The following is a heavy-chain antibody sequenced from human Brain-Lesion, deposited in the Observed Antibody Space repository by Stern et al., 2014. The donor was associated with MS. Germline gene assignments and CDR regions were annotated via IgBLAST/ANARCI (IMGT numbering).Heavy chain of an antibody. CDR3: AGEEDIRYCSGGSCTGNWFDP. J-gene: IGHJ5*02. D-gene: IGHD2-15*01. V-gene: IGHV4-39*01. CDR2: IYYSGNT. CDR1: GGSVSSTSYA. Sequence: VQLEESGPGLVKPSETLSLTCTVAGGSVSSTSYAWAWIRQPPGKGLEWIGTIYYSGNTYYRPSLKSRLTLSLDTSKNQFSLPWRSVTAADTAVYYCAGEEDIRYCSGGSCTGNWFDPWGQGTLVTVSS.